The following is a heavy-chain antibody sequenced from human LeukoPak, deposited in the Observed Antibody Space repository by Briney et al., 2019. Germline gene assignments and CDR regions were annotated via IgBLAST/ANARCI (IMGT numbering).Heavy chain of an antibody. V-gene: IGHV2-5*01. D-gene: IGHD5-12*01. J-gene: IGHJ3*02. CDR1: GFSLNISGVG. CDR2: IYWNYDK. Sequence: SGPTLVNPTQTLTLTCTFSGFSLNISGVGVGWIRQPPGKALEWLALIYWNYDKRYSPSLKSRLTITKDTSENQVVLTLTNMDPVDTATYYCAHRHPGSDAFDIWGQGAMVTVSS. CDR3: AHRHPGSDAFDI.